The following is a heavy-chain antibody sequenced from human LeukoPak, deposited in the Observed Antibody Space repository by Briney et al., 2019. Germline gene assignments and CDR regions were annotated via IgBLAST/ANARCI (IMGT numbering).Heavy chain of an antibody. CDR2: IYSGGST. Sequence: GGSLRLSCAASGFTVSSNYMSWVRQAPGKGLEWVSVIYSGGSTYYADSVKGRFTISRDNSKNTLYLQMNSLRAEDTAVYYCASMVVAAVTNWFDPWGQGTLVTVSS. CDR1: GFTVSSNY. D-gene: IGHD2-15*01. CDR3: ASMVVAAVTNWFDP. J-gene: IGHJ5*02. V-gene: IGHV3-53*01.